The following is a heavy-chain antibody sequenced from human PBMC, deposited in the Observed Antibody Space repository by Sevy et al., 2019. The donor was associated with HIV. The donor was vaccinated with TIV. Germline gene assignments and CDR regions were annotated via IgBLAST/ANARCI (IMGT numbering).Heavy chain of an antibody. J-gene: IGHJ5*02. CDR1: GYTFTNNYY. CDR2: INPNSGAT. D-gene: IGHD3-16*02. V-gene: IGHV1-2*02. Sequence: ASVKVSCQTSGYTFTNNYYIDWVRQAPGQGLEWLGYINPNSGATNYAQKFQGRVTMTRDTSISTAYMELTRLTSDETAMYYCARLRRGAGYRHWFDPWGQGTQVTVSS. CDR3: ARLRRGAGYRHWFDP.